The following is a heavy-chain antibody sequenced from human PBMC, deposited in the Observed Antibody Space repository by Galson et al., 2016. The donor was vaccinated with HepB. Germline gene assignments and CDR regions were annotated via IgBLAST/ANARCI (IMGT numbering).Heavy chain of an antibody. J-gene: IGHJ3*02. CDR1: GYTFTGYY. CDR3: ARDRDHGLDN. Sequence: SVKVSCKASGYTFTGYYMHWVRQAPGQGLEWMGWVNPRSGGTNFARKFQDSVTLTRDTSINTAYMDLSRLSSDDTAVYYCARDRDHGLDNWGQGTMVTVSS. D-gene: IGHD2-8*01. V-gene: IGHV1-2*02. CDR2: VNPRSGGT.